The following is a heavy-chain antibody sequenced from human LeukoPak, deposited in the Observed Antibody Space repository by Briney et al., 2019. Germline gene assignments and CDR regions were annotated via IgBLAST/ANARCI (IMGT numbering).Heavy chain of an antibody. CDR3: ARAHSSSRMMADY. Sequence: SETLSLTCTVSGYSISSGYYWGWIRHPPGKGLEWIGSIYHSGATYYNPSLKSRVTISLDTSKNQFSPKLSSVTAADTAVYYCARAHSSSRMMADYWGQGTLVPSPQ. CDR1: GYSISSGYY. V-gene: IGHV4-38-2*02. CDR2: IYHSGAT. D-gene: IGHD6-13*01. J-gene: IGHJ4*02.